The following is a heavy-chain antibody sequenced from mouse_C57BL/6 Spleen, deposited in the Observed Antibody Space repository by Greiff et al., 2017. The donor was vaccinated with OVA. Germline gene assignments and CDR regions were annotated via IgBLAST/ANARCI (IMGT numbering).Heavy chain of an antibody. D-gene: IGHD1-1*01. CDR3: ARTHYYGSCYWYFDV. CDR2: IHPNSGST. J-gene: IGHJ1*03. V-gene: IGHV1-64*01. Sequence: QVQLQQPGAELVKPGASVKLSCKASGYTFTSYWMHWVKQRPGQGLEWIGMIHPNSGSTNYNEKFKSKATLTVDKSSSTAYMQLSSLTSEDSAVYYCARTHYYGSCYWYFDVWGTGTTVTVSS. CDR1: GYTFTSYW.